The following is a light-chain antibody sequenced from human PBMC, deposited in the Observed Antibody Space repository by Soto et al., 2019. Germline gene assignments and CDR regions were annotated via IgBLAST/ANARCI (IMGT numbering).Light chain of an antibody. V-gene: IGKV3-20*01. Sequence: VLTQSPGTLSFSPGESATLSCSGSQSVGSDYLAWYQQKTGQAPRLLIYGESIRATGVPDRRTGSGSGTDLNLPISRLEPEDFAVYYCQKYGGSTRTFGQGTKVDIK. CDR3: QKYGGSTRT. CDR1: QSVGSDY. J-gene: IGKJ1*01. CDR2: GES.